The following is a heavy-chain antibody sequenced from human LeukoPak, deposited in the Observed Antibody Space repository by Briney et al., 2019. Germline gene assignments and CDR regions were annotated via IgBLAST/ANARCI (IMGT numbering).Heavy chain of an antibody. CDR2: ISAYNGNT. V-gene: IGHV1-18*01. D-gene: IGHD6-19*01. J-gene: IGHJ6*02. CDR3: ASFRIAVANYGMDV. Sequence: ASVKVSCKASGYTFTSYGISWVRRAPGQGLEWMGWISAYNGNTNYAQKLQGRVTMTTDTSTSTAYMELRSLRSDDTAVYYCASFRIAVANYGMDVWGQGTTVTVSS. CDR1: GYTFTSYG.